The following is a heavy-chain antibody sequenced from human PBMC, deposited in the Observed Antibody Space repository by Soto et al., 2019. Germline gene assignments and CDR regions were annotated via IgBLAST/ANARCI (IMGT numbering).Heavy chain of an antibody. CDR1: GFTFSSYW. CDR3: ARDPALGLFDY. D-gene: IGHD7-27*01. Sequence: PGGSLRLSCVASGFTFSSYWMHWVRQAPGKGLVWVSRINSDGSSTNYGGSVKGRFTVSRDNAKSTLYLQMNSLKAEDTAVYYCARDPALGLFDYWGPGTLVTFSS. J-gene: IGHJ4*02. V-gene: IGHV3-74*01. CDR2: INSDGSST.